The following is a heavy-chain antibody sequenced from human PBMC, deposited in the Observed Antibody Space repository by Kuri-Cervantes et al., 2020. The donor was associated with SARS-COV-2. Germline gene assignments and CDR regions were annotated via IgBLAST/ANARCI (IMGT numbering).Heavy chain of an antibody. V-gene: IGHV3-21*06. Sequence: GESLKISCAASGFTFSSYWMNWVRQAPGKGLEWVSSISSSSSYIYYADSVKGRFIISRDNAKNSLYLQMNSLRVEDTALYYCARAYGDYVFREGLDSWGQGALVTVSS. CDR1: GFTFSSYW. CDR3: ARAYGDYVFREGLDS. CDR2: ISSSSSYI. J-gene: IGHJ4*02. D-gene: IGHD4-17*01.